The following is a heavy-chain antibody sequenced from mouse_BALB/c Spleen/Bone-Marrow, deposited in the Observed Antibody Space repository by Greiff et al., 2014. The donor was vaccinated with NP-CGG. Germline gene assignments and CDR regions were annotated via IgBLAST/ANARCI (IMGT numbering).Heavy chain of an antibody. D-gene: IGHD2-1*01. CDR2: VSSGGSYT. V-gene: IGHV5-6*01. CDR1: FSSYG. CDR3: ARQYGNLGVMDY. J-gene: IGHJ4*01. Sequence: FSSYGMSWVRQTPDKRLEWVATVSSGGSYTYYPDSVKGRFTISRDNAKNTLYLQMSSLKSEDTAMYYCARQYGNLGVMDYWGQGTSVTVSS.